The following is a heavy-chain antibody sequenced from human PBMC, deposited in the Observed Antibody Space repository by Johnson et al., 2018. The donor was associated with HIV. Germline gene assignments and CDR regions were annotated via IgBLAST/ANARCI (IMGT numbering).Heavy chain of an antibody. D-gene: IGHD6-19*01. V-gene: IGHV3-30*04. CDR1: GFTFSNYA. Sequence: QVQLVESGGGVVQPGRSLRLSCAASGFTFSNYAMHWVRQAPGKGLEWVAVISYDGSNKYCADSVKGRFTISRDNSKNTLYLQMNSLRTEDKAVYYCARGGQRLVPDAFDMWGQGTMVTVSS. J-gene: IGHJ3*02. CDR3: ARGGQRLVPDAFDM. CDR2: ISYDGSNK.